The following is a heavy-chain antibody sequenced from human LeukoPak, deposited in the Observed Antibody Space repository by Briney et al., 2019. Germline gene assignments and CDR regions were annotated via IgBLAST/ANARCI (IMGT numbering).Heavy chain of an antibody. V-gene: IGHV4-38-2*02. CDR3: ARAPRGDYVGYYYYYYMDV. CDR2: IYHSGST. Sequence: PSETLSLTCTVSGHSISSGYYWGWIRQPPGKGLEWIGSIYHSGSTYYNPSLKSRVTISVDTSKNQFSLKLSSVTAADTAVYYCARAPRGDYVGYYYYYYMDVWGKGTTVTVSS. J-gene: IGHJ6*03. D-gene: IGHD4-17*01. CDR1: GHSISSGYY.